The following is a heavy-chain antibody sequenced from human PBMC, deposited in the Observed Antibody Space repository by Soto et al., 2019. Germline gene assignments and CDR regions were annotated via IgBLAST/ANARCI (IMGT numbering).Heavy chain of an antibody. D-gene: IGHD3-22*01. Sequence: SETLSLTCTVSGGSISSGGYYWSWIRQHPGKGLEWIGYIYYSGSTYYNPSLKSRVTISVDTSKNQFSLKLSSVTAADTAVYYCARGYYDSSGYFPSDYWGQGTLVTVSS. J-gene: IGHJ4*02. V-gene: IGHV4-31*03. CDR2: IYYSGST. CDR3: ARGYYDSSGYFPSDY. CDR1: GGSISSGGYY.